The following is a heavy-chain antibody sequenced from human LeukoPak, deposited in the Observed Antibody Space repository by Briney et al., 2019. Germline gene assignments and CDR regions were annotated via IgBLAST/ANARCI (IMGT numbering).Heavy chain of an antibody. CDR3: ARGLRFWVY. CDR1: GDSISSGPYY. V-gene: IGHV4-39*07. Sequence: PSETLSLTCTVSGDSISSGPYYWSWIRQPPGKGLEWIGEINHSGSTNYNPSLKSRATISVDTSKNQFSLKLSSVTAADTAVYYCARGLRFWVYWGQGTLVTVSS. D-gene: IGHD3-3*01. CDR2: INHSGST. J-gene: IGHJ4*02.